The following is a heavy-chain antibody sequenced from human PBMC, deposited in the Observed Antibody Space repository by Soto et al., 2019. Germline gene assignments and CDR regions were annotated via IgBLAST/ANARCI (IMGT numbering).Heavy chain of an antibody. V-gene: IGHV3-23*01. Sequence: LRLSCAASGFTFSSYAMSWVRQAPGKGLEWVSAISGSGGSTYYADSVKGRFTISRDNSKNTLYLQMNSLRAEDTAVYYCARGYCSGGSCYPYYFDYWGQGTLVTVSS. CDR1: GFTFSSYA. CDR2: ISGSGGST. CDR3: ARGYCSGGSCYPYYFDY. J-gene: IGHJ4*02. D-gene: IGHD2-15*01.